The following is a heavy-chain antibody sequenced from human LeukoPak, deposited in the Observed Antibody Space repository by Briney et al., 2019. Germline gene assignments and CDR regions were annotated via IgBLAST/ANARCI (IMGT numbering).Heavy chain of an antibody. CDR1: GFSLSSYS. Sequence: PGGSLILSCAASGFSLSSYSMNWVRQAPGKGLEWVSYISYSSSTIYYADSVKGRFTISKDNAKISLYLQMNSLRDEDTAVYYCARDLTSGWHFDYWGQGTLVTVSS. CDR2: ISYSSSTI. J-gene: IGHJ4*02. D-gene: IGHD6-19*01. V-gene: IGHV3-48*02. CDR3: ARDLTSGWHFDY.